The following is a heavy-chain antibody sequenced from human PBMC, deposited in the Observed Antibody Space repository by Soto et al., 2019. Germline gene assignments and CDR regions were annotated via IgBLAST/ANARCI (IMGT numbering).Heavy chain of an antibody. D-gene: IGHD3-22*01. CDR3: ARGASITMIHSTPFDI. CDR1: GGSFSGYY. Sequence: PSETLSLTCAVYGGSFSGYYWSWIRQPPGKGLEWIGEINHSGSTNYNPSLESRVTISVDTSKNQFSLKLSSVTAADTAVYYCARGASITMIHSTPFDIWGQGTMVTVSS. J-gene: IGHJ3*02. V-gene: IGHV4-34*01. CDR2: INHSGST.